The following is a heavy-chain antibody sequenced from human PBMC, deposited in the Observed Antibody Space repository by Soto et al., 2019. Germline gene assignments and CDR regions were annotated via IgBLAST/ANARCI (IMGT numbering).Heavy chain of an antibody. V-gene: IGHV4-31*03. CDR1: GASFSATGYY. D-gene: IGHD2-2*01. CDR3: ARAPIVVVPACFDH. Sequence: QVQLQESGPGLVKPSQTLSLTCSVSGASFSATGYYWSWIRQHPGQGLEWIAFLYYGGSTYYNPSLKSRITIAVDRSKNQFALKMNSVTAADTAVYYCARAPIVVVPACFDHWGRGTLVTVSS. J-gene: IGHJ4*02. CDR2: LYYGGST.